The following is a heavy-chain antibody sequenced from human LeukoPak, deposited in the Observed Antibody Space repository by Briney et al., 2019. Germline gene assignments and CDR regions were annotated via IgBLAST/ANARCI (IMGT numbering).Heavy chain of an antibody. D-gene: IGHD6-19*01. Sequence: ASVKVSCKASGYTFTSYYMHWVRQAPGQGLEWMGIINPSGGSTSYAQKFQGRVTMTRDTSTSTVYMELSSLRSEDTAVYYCARSEGWDSSGWSSRAYYYYHMDVWGKGTTVTVSS. CDR1: GYTFTSYY. CDR3: ARSEGWDSSGWSSRAYYYYHMDV. V-gene: IGHV1-46*01. CDR2: INPSGGST. J-gene: IGHJ6*03.